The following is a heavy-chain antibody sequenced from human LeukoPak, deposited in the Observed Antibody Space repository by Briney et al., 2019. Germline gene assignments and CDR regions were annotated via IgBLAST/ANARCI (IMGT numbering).Heavy chain of an antibody. Sequence: GGSLRLSCAASGFTFNNYALTWVRQTPGKGLECVSAISGDGVSPYYADSVRGRFTISRDNSKNTLYLQMNSLRAEDAAVYYCATDEIITIFGVAYNGGAFDIWGQGTMVTVSS. CDR3: ATDEIITIFGVAYNGGAFDI. V-gene: IGHV3-23*01. J-gene: IGHJ3*02. D-gene: IGHD3-3*01. CDR2: ISGDGVSP. CDR1: GFTFNNYA.